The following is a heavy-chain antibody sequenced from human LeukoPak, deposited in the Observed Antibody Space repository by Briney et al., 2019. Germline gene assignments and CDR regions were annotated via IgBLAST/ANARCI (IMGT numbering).Heavy chain of an antibody. D-gene: IGHD1-14*01. CDR3: ARTNIARAYGKTYYYGMDV. Sequence: SETLSLTCAVYGGSFSGYYWSWIRQPPGKGLEWIGEINHSGSTNYNPSLKSRVTISVDTSKNQFSLKLSSVTAADTAVYYCARTNIARAYGKTYYYGMDVWGQGTTVTVSS. V-gene: IGHV4-34*01. J-gene: IGHJ6*02. CDR1: GGSFSGYY. CDR2: INHSGST.